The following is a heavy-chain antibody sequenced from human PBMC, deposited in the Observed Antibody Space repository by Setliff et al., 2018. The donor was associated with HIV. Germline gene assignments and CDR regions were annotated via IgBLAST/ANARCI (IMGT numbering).Heavy chain of an antibody. CDR1: GGSIRGTSFY. D-gene: IGHD1-26*01. Sequence: SETLSLTCSVSGGSIRGTSFYWGWIRQPPGKGLEWIANIYYSGHAYYNPSLESRVSISVDASKNQFSLKMTSVTAADTAVYYCARVHSGSYYVRRDDAFDIWGQGTMVTVSS. CDR3: ARVHSGSYYVRRDDAFDI. CDR2: IYYSGHA. J-gene: IGHJ3*02. V-gene: IGHV4-39*01.